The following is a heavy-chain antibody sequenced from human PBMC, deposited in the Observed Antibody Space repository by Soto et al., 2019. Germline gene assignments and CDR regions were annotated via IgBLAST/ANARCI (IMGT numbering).Heavy chain of an antibody. CDR2: IYATGDT. Sequence: SETLSLNCNVSVASLSRYYWSWIRQPPGKGLEWIGRIYATGDTDYNPSLKSRISMSVDMSKKQFSLTLRSVTAADTAIYYCVRDGTKNLRDRFEPWGRGILVTVSS. V-gene: IGHV4-4*07. CDR3: VRDGTKNLRDRFEP. CDR1: VASLSRYY. D-gene: IGHD1-26*01. J-gene: IGHJ5*02.